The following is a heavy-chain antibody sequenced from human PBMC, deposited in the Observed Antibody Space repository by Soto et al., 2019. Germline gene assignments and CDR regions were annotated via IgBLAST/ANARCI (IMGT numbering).Heavy chain of an antibody. Sequence: QVQLQQWGAGLLKPSETLSLTCAVYGGSFSDYYWSWIRQPPGKGLEWIGEINHSGSTNYNPSLKSRVTISVDTSKNQFSLKLSSVTAADTAVYYCASDAVYWGQGTLVTVSS. CDR1: GGSFSDYY. CDR2: INHSGST. J-gene: IGHJ4*02. V-gene: IGHV4-34*01. CDR3: ASDAVY.